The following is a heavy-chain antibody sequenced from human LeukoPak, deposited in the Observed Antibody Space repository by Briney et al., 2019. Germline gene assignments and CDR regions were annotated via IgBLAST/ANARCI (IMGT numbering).Heavy chain of an antibody. D-gene: IGHD3-10*01. CDR3: ARGGRAPRYYYYMDV. CDR2: IYTSGST. J-gene: IGHJ6*03. Sequence: SETLSLTCTVSGGSISSYYWSWTRQPAGKGLEWIGRIYTSGSTNYNPSLKSRVTMSVDTSKNQFSLKLSSVTAADTAVYYCARGGRAPRYYYYMDVWGKGTTVTVSS. V-gene: IGHV4-4*07. CDR1: GGSISSYY.